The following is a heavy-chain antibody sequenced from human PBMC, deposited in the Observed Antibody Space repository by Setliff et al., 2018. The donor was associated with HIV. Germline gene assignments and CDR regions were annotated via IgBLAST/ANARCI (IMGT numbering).Heavy chain of an antibody. Sequence: PSETMSLTCTVSISSIGSGDHFWGWIRQPPGKGLEWIGTFYYNGNTNYNPSLNSRVTISADMPKNQFSLKLRSATAADTAVYYCARHQYCTGGPCHRFDSWGQGTLVTVSS. J-gene: IGHJ4*02. V-gene: IGHV4-39*01. CDR1: ISSIGSGDHF. CDR2: FYYNGNT. CDR3: ARHQYCTGGPCHRFDS. D-gene: IGHD2-8*02.